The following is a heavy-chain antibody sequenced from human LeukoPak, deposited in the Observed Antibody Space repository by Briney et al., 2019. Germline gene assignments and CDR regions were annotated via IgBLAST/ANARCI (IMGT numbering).Heavy chain of an antibody. CDR3: ARESGGSGWYMDY. CDR1: GFTFSSYW. CDR2: IKQDGSEK. J-gene: IGHJ4*02. V-gene: IGHV3-7*01. Sequence: GGSLRLSCATSGFTFSSYWMSWVRQAPGKGQEWVANIKQDGSEKYYVDSVKGRFIISRDNAKNSLYLQMKSLRAEDTAVYYRARESGGSGWYMDYWGQGTLLNVSS. D-gene: IGHD6-19*01.